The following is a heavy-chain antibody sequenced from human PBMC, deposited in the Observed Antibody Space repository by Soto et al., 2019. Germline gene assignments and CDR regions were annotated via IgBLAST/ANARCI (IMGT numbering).Heavy chain of an antibody. D-gene: IGHD2-2*01. J-gene: IGHJ4*02. Sequence: EVQLLDSGGGWVQPGGSLRLSCVASGFVFSDYAMSWVRQAPGKGLEWVSAISAGGSDTYYADSVKGRFTVSRVNSKNTLYLQMNTLRAEDTAIYYCASVTSLFVSSSCYTEGFDSWGQGTLVTVSS. V-gene: IGHV3-23*01. CDR3: ASVTSLFVSSSCYTEGFDS. CDR1: GFVFSDYA. CDR2: ISAGGSDT.